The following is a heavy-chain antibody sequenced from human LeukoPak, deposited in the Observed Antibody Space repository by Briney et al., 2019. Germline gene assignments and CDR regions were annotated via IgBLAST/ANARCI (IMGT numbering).Heavy chain of an antibody. CDR3: ARAGSGSGWYFDY. CDR2: ISPYNGNT. J-gene: IGHJ4*02. V-gene: IGHV1-18*01. D-gene: IGHD6-19*01. CDR1: GYDFTSVG. Sequence: ASVKVSCKASGYDFTSVGITWVRPAPGQGLEWMGWISPYNGNTRYAQKFQGRVAMTTDTSTTTAYMELRGLRFNHTAVYYCARAGSGSGWYFDYWGQGTLVTVSS.